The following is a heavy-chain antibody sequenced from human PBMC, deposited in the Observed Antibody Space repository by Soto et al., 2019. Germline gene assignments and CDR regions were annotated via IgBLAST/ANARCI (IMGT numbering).Heavy chain of an antibody. J-gene: IGHJ3*02. CDR2: IKQDGSEK. D-gene: IGHD6-19*01. CDR3: ARLLGIAVNGHRYAFDI. V-gene: IGHV3-7*03. Sequence: GGSLRLSCAASGFTFSSYWMSWVRQAPGKGLEWVANIKQDGSEKYYVDSVKGRFTISRDNAKNSLYLQMNSLGAEDTAVYYCARLLGIAVNGHRYAFDIWGQGTMVTVSS. CDR1: GFTFSSYW.